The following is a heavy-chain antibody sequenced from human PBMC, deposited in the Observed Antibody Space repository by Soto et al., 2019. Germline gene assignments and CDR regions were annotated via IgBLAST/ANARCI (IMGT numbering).Heavy chain of an antibody. CDR1: GFSFXTXX. Sequence: GXLRXSCAASGFSFXTXXMNWVRQAXXKXLEWVSSIDASSTHIYYADSVKGRFTISRDNGKSSLYLQMDSLRAEDTALYYCVRQQYDFLVDPWGQGTLVTVSS. CDR2: IDASSTHI. D-gene: IGHD3-16*01. V-gene: IGHV3-21*01. CDR3: VRQQYDFLVDP. J-gene: IGHJ5*02.